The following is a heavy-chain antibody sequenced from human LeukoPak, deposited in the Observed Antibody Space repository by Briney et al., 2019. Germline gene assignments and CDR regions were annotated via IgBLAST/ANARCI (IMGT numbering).Heavy chain of an antibody. CDR2: MRYEGSNK. J-gene: IGHJ5*02. D-gene: IGHD2-2*01. V-gene: IGHV3-30*02. CDR1: GLTFSSYG. CDR3: AKDYVKKTYCSSTSCQPNWFDP. Sequence: PGGSLRLACAASGLTFSSYGMQWVCQAPGKGLEWVAFMRYEGSNKYYADSVKGRFTISRDNSKNTLYLQMNSLRAEDTAVYYRAKDYVKKTYCSSTSCQPNWFDPWGQGTLATVSP.